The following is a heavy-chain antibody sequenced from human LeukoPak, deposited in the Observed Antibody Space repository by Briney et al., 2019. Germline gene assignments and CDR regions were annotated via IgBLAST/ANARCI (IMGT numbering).Heavy chain of an antibody. V-gene: IGHV3-30*02. CDR3: AKVPRDQLPRYYYYYYMDV. CDR2: IWDDGSNK. D-gene: IGHD2-2*01. CDR1: GFTFTSYG. Sequence: GGSLRLSCAASGFTFTSYGMHWVRQAPGQGLEWVACIWDDGSNKYYADSVKGRFTISRDNSKNTLYLQMSSLRAEDTAVYYCAKVPRDQLPRYYYYYYMDVWGKGTTVTVSS. J-gene: IGHJ6*03.